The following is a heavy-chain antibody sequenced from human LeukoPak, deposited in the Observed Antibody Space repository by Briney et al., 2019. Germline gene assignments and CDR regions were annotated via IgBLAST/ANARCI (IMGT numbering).Heavy chain of an antibody. CDR1: GYTFTGYY. J-gene: IGHJ4*02. V-gene: IGHV1-2*02. CDR2: INPNSGGT. CDR3: ARDSSMAAGTDFDY. Sequence: ASVKVSCKASGYTFTGYYMHWVRQAPGQGLEWMGWINPNSGGTNYEQKFQGRVTMTRDTSISTAYMELSRLRSDDTAVYYCARDSSMAAGTDFDYWGQGTLVTVSS. D-gene: IGHD6-13*01.